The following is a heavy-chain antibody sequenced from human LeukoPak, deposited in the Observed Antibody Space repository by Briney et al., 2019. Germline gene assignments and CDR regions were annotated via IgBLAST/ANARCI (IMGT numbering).Heavy chain of an antibody. CDR1: GDTFTSYG. CDR2: ISAYNGNT. J-gene: IGHJ5*02. Sequence: ASVKVSCKASGDTFTSYGISWVRQAPGQGLEWMGWISAYNGNTNYAQKLQGRVTMTTDTSTSTAYMELSSLRSEDTAVYYCARGTPDCSSTSCYIGWFDPWGQGTLVTVSS. V-gene: IGHV1-18*01. D-gene: IGHD2-2*02. CDR3: ARGTPDCSSTSCYIGWFDP.